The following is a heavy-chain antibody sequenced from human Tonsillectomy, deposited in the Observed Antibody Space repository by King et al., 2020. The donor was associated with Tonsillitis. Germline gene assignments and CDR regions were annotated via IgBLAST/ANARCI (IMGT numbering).Heavy chain of an antibody. CDR2: ISYDGSNK. CDR3: ASELEGYNWNDLDY. CDR1: GFTFSSYG. J-gene: IGHJ4*02. V-gene: IGHV3-30*03. D-gene: IGHD1-1*01. Sequence: QLVQSGGGVVQPGRSLRLSCAASGFTFSSYGMHWVRQAPGKGLEWVAVISYDGSNKYYADSVKGRFTISRDNSKNTLYLQMNSLRAEDTAVYYCASELEGYNWNDLDYWGQGTLVTVPS.